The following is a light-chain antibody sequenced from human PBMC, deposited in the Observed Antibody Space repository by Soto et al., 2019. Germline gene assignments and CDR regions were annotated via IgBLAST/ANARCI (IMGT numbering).Light chain of an antibody. CDR3: QEYHNWHSMYT. CDR1: QSGRTK. J-gene: IGKJ2*01. CDR2: GAS. V-gene: IGKV3-15*01. Sequence: EIVMTPAPATLSVSPGERATLSCRASQSGRTKLAWYQQKPGQPPMLLISGASTRATGIPARFSGSGSGTEVTLPISSLQSEDFAVYYCQEYHNWHSMYTFGQGTKLELK.